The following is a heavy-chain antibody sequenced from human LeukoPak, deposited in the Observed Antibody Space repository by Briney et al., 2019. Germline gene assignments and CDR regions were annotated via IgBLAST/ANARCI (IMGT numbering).Heavy chain of an antibody. Sequence: ASVKVSCKASGYTFTGYGISWVRQAPGQGLEWMGWISAYNGNTNYAQKLQGRVTMTTDTSTSTAYMELRSLRSDDTAVYYCARDSRITIFGVVIDDAFDIWGQGTMVTVSS. CDR2: ISAYNGNT. V-gene: IGHV1-18*01. CDR1: GYTFTGYG. CDR3: ARDSRITIFGVVIDDAFDI. J-gene: IGHJ3*02. D-gene: IGHD3-3*01.